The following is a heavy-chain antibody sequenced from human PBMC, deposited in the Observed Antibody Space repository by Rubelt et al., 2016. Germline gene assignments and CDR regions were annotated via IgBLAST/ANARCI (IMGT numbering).Heavy chain of an antibody. V-gene: IGHV7-4-1*02. CDR3: ARVIAAREDYNWFDP. CDR1: GYTFTSYA. D-gene: IGHD6-6*01. Sequence: KVSCKASGYTFTSYAMNWVRQAPGQGLEWMGWINTNTGNPTYAQGFTGRFVFSLDTSVSTAYLQLSSLKAEDTAVYYCARVIAAREDYNWFDPWGQGTLVTVSS. CDR2: INTNTGNP. J-gene: IGHJ5*02.